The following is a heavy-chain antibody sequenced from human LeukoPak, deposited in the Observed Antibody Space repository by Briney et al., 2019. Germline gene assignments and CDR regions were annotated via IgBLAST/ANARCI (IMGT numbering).Heavy chain of an antibody. CDR2: IYPGDSDT. CDR1: GYSFNSHW. J-gene: IGHJ4*02. D-gene: IGHD6-13*01. V-gene: IGHV5-51*01. Sequence: GESLKISCKGSGYSFNSHWIGWVRQMPGKGLEWMGIIYPGDSDTRYSPSFQGQVTISADKSISTAYLQWSSLRASDTAMYYCARQYTAAESSFDFWGQGTLVTVSS. CDR3: ARQYTAAESSFDF.